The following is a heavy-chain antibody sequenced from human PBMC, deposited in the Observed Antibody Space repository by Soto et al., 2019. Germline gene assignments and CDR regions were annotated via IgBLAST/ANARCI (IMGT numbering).Heavy chain of an antibody. CDR3: ARVLFGRGNWFDP. CDR1: GGSISSSNW. CDR2: IYHSGST. D-gene: IGHD3-3*01. Sequence: SETLSLTCAVSGGSISSSNWWSWVRQPPGKGLEWIGEIYHSGSTNYNPSLKSRVTISVDTSKNQFSLKLSSVTAADTAVYYCARVLFGRGNWFDPWGQGTLVTGSS. J-gene: IGHJ5*02. V-gene: IGHV4-4*02.